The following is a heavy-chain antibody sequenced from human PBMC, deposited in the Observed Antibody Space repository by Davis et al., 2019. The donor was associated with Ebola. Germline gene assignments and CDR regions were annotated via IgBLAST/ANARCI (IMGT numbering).Heavy chain of an antibody. CDR1: GDRVADRPAA. D-gene: IGHD2-8*01. V-gene: IGHV6-1*01. Sequence: HPQTPSHTSAIPGDRVADRPAAWNSTRQSPSTGLELLAWTYYASKWFNDYAVSVKSRITINPDTSKNQFSLHMNSVTPEDTDLYYCARGCLRAGMDVWGEGTTVTVSS. CDR3: ARGCLRAGMDV. CDR2: TYYASKWFN. J-gene: IGHJ6*04.